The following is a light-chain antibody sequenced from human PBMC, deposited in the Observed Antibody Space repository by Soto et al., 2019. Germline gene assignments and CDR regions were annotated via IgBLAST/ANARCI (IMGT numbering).Light chain of an antibody. CDR2: VAS. J-gene: IGKJ4*01. V-gene: IGKV1-16*02. Sequence: DIEMTQSPPSLSASVGDRVTITCRASQDGSGYLAWFQQKTGKAPKSLVYVASSLQDGVPSKFSGSGYGTDFTLTINSVQAEDFAVYFCQQYNSNPPTFGGGTKVEIK. CDR1: QDGSGY. CDR3: QQYNSNPPT.